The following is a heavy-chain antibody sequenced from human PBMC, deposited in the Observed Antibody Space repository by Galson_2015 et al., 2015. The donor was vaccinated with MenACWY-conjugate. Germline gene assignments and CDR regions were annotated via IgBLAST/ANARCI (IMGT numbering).Heavy chain of an antibody. D-gene: IGHD5-12*01. CDR3: ARSTVGYGERWLHP. CDR2: ISSTGNTI. J-gene: IGHJ5*02. V-gene: IGHV3-48*03. CDR1: GFHFSSYE. Sequence: SLRLSCAASGFHFSSYEMNWVRQAPGKGLEWVSYISSTGNTIYFADSVKGRFAISGDDSTNTVYLQMSSLRAEDTAMYYCARSTVGYGERWLHPWGQGIPVTVSS.